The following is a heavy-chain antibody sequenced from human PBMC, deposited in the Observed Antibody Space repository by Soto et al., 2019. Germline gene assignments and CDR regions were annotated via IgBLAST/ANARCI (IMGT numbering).Heavy chain of an antibody. CDR1: GLTFNTYA. D-gene: IGHD3-16*01. V-gene: IGHV3-23*01. CDR3: ATFTFGRPFDT. J-gene: IGHJ3*02. Sequence: GSLRLSCAASGLTFNTYAMGWVRQAPGQGLEWVSAISGSGFSTYYADSVKGRFSISSDSSKNTLFLQMNSLRADDTAVYFCATFTFGRPFDTWGQGTMVTVSS. CDR2: ISGSGFST.